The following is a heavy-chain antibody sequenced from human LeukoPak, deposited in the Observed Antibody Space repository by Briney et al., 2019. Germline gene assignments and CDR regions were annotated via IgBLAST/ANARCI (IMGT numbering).Heavy chain of an antibody. D-gene: IGHD6-19*01. J-gene: IGHJ5*02. CDR2: IYYSGST. V-gene: IGHV4-59*01. Sequence: SQTLSLTCTVSGGSISSYYWSWIRQPPGKGLEWIGYIYYSGSTNYNPSLKSRVTISVDTSKNQFSLKLSSVTAADTAIYYCARDLRTYSSGPIYPWGQGTLVTVSS. CDR1: GGSISSYY. CDR3: ARDLRTYSSGPIYP.